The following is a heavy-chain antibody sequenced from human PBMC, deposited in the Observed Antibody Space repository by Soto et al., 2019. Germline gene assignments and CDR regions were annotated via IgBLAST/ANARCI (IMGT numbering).Heavy chain of an antibody. V-gene: IGHV1-69*01. CDR3: ASSAGLDHLLNYYGLNV. D-gene: IGHD6-13*01. Sequence: QVLLVQSSAEVKKPGSSVKVSCKASGGTFTSTAFSWVRQAPGQGLEWMGGIIPVLGTPNYAQKFQARLTVTADASTTTVHMELSSLRSDDTAVYXXASSAGLDHLLNYYGLNVWGQGTTVTV. CDR2: IIPVLGTP. J-gene: IGHJ6*02. CDR1: GGTFTSTA.